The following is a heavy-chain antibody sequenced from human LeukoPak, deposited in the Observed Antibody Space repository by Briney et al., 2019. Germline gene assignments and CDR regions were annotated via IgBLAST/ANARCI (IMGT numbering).Heavy chain of an antibody. CDR3: ARNIPYYYYGMDV. Sequence: PGGSLRLSCAASGFTFSSYGMHWVRQAPGKGLEWVAVIWYDGSNKYYADSVKGRFTISRDNSKNTLYLQMNSLRAEDTAVYYCARNIPYYYYGMDVWGQGTTVTVSS. J-gene: IGHJ6*02. CDR1: GFTFSSYG. CDR2: IWYDGSNK. D-gene: IGHD2/OR15-2a*01. V-gene: IGHV3-33*01.